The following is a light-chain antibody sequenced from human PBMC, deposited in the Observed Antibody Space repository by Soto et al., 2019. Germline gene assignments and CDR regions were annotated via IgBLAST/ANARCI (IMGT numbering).Light chain of an antibody. CDR1: QNIAKF. V-gene: IGKV1-39*01. CDR2: VTS. J-gene: IGKJ1*01. Sequence: DIQMTQSPSSLSAFVGDSVTVTCRPRQNIAKFLNWYQVKPGKAPKVLIFVTSNLQNGDPSRFSGSGSGTEFNHTISNLEPEVFATYYCQQTYRAPGTFGQGTRV. CDR3: QQTYRAPGT.